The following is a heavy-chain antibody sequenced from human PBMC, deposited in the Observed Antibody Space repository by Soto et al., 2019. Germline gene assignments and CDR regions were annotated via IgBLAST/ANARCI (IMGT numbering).Heavy chain of an antibody. V-gene: IGHV4-59*01. J-gene: IGHJ5*02. CDR2: FYDSGST. D-gene: IGHD3-22*01. CDR1: RGSIRDYY. Sequence: SETLSLPGTVSRGSIRDYYWGWIRQPPGKGLEWVGYFYDSGSTKYNPSLKSRVTISVDTSKNQISLEMKSVTVADTAVYYCARVGSGGYSNNWFDPWGQGTLVTVSS. CDR3: ARVGSGGYSNNWFDP.